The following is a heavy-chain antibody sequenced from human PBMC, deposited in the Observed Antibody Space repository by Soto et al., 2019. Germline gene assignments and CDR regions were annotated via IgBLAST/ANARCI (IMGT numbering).Heavy chain of an antibody. V-gene: IGHV3-21*01. CDR3: TRDPRYCSSTSCAPEYFQH. J-gene: IGHJ1*01. Sequence: SLRLSCAASGFTFSSYSMNWVRQAPGKGLEWVSSISSSSSYIYYADSVKGRFTISRDNAKNSLYLQMNSLRAEDTAVYYCTRDPRYCSSTSCAPEYFQHWGQGTLVTVST. CDR2: ISSSSSYI. CDR1: GFTFSSYS. D-gene: IGHD2-2*01.